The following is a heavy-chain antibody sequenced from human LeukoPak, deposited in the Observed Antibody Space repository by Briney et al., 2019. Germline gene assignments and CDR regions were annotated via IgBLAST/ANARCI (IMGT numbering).Heavy chain of an antibody. Sequence: PGGSLRLSCAASGFTFSSYSMNWVRQAPGKGLEWVSSISSSSSYIYYADSVKGRFTISRDNAKNSLYLQMNSLRAEDTAVYYCARGQSQSDAFDIWGQGTMVTVSS. CDR2: ISSSSSYI. CDR1: GFTFSSYS. J-gene: IGHJ3*02. CDR3: ARGQSQSDAFDI. V-gene: IGHV3-21*01.